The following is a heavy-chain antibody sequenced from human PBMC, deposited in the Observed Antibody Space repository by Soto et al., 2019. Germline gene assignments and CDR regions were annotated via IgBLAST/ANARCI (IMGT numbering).Heavy chain of an antibody. D-gene: IGHD3-22*01. CDR1: GGTFSSYA. J-gene: IGHJ6*02. Sequence: QVQLVQSGAEVKKPGSSVKVSCKASGGTFSSYAISWVRQAPGQGLEWMGGIIPIFGTANYAQKFQGRVTITADESTSTAYIELRGLRSEDTAVYYCARARYYYDTSGYYRTTYYYYGMDVWGQGTTVTVSS. V-gene: IGHV1-69*01. CDR2: IIPIFGTA. CDR3: ARARYYYDTSGYYRTTYYYYGMDV.